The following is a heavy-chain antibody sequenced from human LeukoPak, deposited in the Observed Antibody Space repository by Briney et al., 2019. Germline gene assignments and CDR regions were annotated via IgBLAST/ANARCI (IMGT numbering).Heavy chain of an antibody. Sequence: SSETLSLTCAVYGGSFSGYYWSWIRQPPGKGLEWIGEINHSGSTNYNPSLKSRVTISVDTSKNQFSLKLSSVTAADTAVYYCARAGLWGEFGYWGQGALVTVSS. V-gene: IGHV4-34*01. CDR2: INHSGST. CDR1: GGSFSGYY. CDR3: ARAGLWGEFGY. D-gene: IGHD7-27*01. J-gene: IGHJ4*02.